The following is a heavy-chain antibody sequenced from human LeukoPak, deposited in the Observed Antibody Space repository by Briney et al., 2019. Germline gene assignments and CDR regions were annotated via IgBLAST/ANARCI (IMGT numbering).Heavy chain of an antibody. Sequence: GGSLRLSCAASGFTFSSYGMHWVRQAPGKGLEWVAFIRYDGSNKYYADSVKGRFTISRDNSKNTLYLQMNSLRAEDTAVYYLAKALVIFRSRSPKPRLEGFGIWGQGTKVHGSS. J-gene: IGHJ3*02. D-gene: IGHD6-6*01. CDR3: AKALVIFRSRSPKPRLEGFGI. CDR1: GFTFSSYG. V-gene: IGHV3-30*02. CDR2: IRYDGSNK.